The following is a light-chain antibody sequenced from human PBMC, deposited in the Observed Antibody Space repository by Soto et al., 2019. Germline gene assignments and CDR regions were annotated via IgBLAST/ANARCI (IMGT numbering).Light chain of an antibody. Sequence: EIVLTQSPGTLSLSPGERATLSCRASQSVSSSYLAWYQQKPGQAPRLLIYGASSRATGIPDRFSGSGSGTDFTLTISRREREGFAVYYCQQYGSSPRTFGQGTKVEIK. CDR1: QSVSSSY. CDR3: QQYGSSPRT. CDR2: GAS. J-gene: IGKJ1*01. V-gene: IGKV3-20*01.